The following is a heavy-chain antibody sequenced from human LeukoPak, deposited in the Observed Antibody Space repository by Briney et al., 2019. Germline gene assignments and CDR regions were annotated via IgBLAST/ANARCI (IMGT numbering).Heavy chain of an antibody. J-gene: IGHJ4*02. V-gene: IGHV4-61*02. Sequence: SETLSLTCTVSGGSISSGSYYWSWIRQPAGKGLEWIGRIYTSGSTNYNPSLKSRVTISVDTSKNQFSLKLSSVTAAGTAVYYCARDRSGSYYVDYWGQGTLVTVSS. CDR2: IYTSGST. CDR1: GGSISSGSYY. D-gene: IGHD3-10*01. CDR3: ARDRSGSYYVDY.